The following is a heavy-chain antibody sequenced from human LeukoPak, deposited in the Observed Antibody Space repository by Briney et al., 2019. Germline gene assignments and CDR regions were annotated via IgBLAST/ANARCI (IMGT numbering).Heavy chain of an antibody. J-gene: IGHJ4*02. CDR2: IYHSGST. CDR3: ARASTGSSSHSNRHFDY. CDR1: GGSISSSNW. Sequence: SETLSLTCAVSGGSISSSNWWSWVRQPPGKGLEWIGEIYHSGSTNYNPSLKSRVTISVDKSKNQFSLKLSSVTAADTAVYYCARASTGSSSHSNRHFDYWGQGTLVTVSS. V-gene: IGHV4-4*02. D-gene: IGHD6-6*01.